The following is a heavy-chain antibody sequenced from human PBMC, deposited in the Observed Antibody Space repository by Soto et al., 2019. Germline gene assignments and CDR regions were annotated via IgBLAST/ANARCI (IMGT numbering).Heavy chain of an antibody. CDR1: QFIFSDYA. CDR3: AKEPFCSGGSCYSGAFDI. J-gene: IGHJ3*02. V-gene: IGHV3-23*01. CDR2: ISGSGANT. Sequence: EVQLLESGGGLVQPGGSLRLSCAASQFIFSDYAMSWVRLAPGKGLEWVSAISGSGANTYYAASVKGRFTISRDNSRXXXXXXMXGLGAGDTAIYYCAKEPFCSGGSCYSGAFDIWGQGTMVTVSP. D-gene: IGHD2-15*01.